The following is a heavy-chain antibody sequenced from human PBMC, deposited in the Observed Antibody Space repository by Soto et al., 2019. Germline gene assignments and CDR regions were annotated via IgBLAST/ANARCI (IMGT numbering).Heavy chain of an antibody. D-gene: IGHD5-18*01. CDR2: ITYGSNT. Sequence: SETLSLTCTVSGGTVSNRSFYWVWIRQPPGKGLEWIGSITYGSNTYYNPSLESPLNMSVDTSKKQFSAGLTSVTAADPAVYCCARQGYNLGFFWVPGVWGRGTTVPVSS. V-gene: IGHV4-39*01. CDR3: ARQGYNLGFFWVPGV. CDR1: GGTVSNRSFY. J-gene: IGHJ6*02.